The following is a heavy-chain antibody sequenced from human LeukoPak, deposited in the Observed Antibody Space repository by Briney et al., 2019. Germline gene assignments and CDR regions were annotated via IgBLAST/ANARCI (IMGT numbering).Heavy chain of an antibody. CDR3: AKGGFGSSWPYFDY. Sequence: PGGSLRLSCAASGFSFSTYSMHWVRQAPGKGLEWVTFIQSHGSPTCYADSVKGRFTISRDNSKTTLYLQMNSLRAEDTAVYYCAKGGFGSSWPYFDYWGQGSLVTVSS. D-gene: IGHD6-13*01. V-gene: IGHV3-30*02. CDR2: IQSHGSPT. J-gene: IGHJ4*02. CDR1: GFSFSTYS.